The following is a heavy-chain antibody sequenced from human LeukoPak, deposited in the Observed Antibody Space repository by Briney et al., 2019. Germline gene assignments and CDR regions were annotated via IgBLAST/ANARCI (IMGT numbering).Heavy chain of an antibody. CDR3: ARDSAGYSYGSDY. J-gene: IGHJ4*02. CDR1: GLTFSSYN. D-gene: IGHD5-18*01. Sequence: PGGSLRLSCAASGLTFSSYNMHWVRQAPGKGLEWVSVIYSGGSTYYADSVKGRFTISRDNSKNTLYLQMNSLRAEDTAVYYCARDSAGYSYGSDYWGQGTLVTVSS. V-gene: IGHV3-53*01. CDR2: IYSGGST.